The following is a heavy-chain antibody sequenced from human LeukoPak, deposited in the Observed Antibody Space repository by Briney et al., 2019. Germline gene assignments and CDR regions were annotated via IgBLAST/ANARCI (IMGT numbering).Heavy chain of an antibody. Sequence: SGGSLRPSCAASGFTFSSYWMSWVRQAPGKGLEWVANIRHDGSEKHYVDSVKGRFTISRDNAKNSLYLQMSSLRAEDTAVYYCARGVRGVIIDYWGQGTLVTVSS. CDR1: GFTFSSYW. J-gene: IGHJ4*02. CDR3: ARGVRGVIIDY. CDR2: IRHDGSEK. D-gene: IGHD3-10*02. V-gene: IGHV3-7*01.